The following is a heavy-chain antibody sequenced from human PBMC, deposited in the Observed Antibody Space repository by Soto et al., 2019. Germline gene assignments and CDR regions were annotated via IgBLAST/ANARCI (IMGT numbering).Heavy chain of an antibody. CDR2: IYYSGST. V-gene: IGHV4-59*01. CDR1: GGSISSYY. D-gene: IGHD2-2*01. Sequence: SETLSLTCTVSGGSISSYYWSWIRQPPGKGLEWIGYIYYSGSTNYNPSLKSRVTISVDTSKNQFSLKLSSVTAADTAVYYCARGPSIVVVPAGDFAYWGQGTLVTVSS. CDR3: ARGPSIVVVPAGDFAY. J-gene: IGHJ4*02.